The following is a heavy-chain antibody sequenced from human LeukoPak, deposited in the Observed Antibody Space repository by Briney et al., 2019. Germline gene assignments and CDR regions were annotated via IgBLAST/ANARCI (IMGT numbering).Heavy chain of an antibody. CDR3: AKGVSGYGSGRPFDY. D-gene: IGHD3-10*01. CDR1: GFTFSSYA. Sequence: GGSLRLSYAASGFTFSSYAMIWVRQAPGKGLEWVSLISDSGTSTYYPDSVKGRFTISRDNSKNTVYLQMNSLRAEDTAVYYCAKGVSGYGSGRPFDYWGQGTLVTVSS. J-gene: IGHJ4*02. V-gene: IGHV3-23*01. CDR2: ISDSGTST.